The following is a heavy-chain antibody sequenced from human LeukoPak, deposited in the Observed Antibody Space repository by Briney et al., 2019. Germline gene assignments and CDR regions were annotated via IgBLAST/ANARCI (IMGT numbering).Heavy chain of an antibody. CDR3: ARGLTVTNSYYFDY. J-gene: IGHJ4*02. Sequence: GGSLRLSCAASGFTVSSNYMSWVRQAPGKGLEWVSVLYSGGSTYYADSVKGRFTISRDNSKNTLYLQMNSLRAEDTAVYYCARGLTVTNSYYFDYWGQGTLVAVSS. CDR2: LYSGGST. CDR1: GFTVSSNY. V-gene: IGHV3-53*01. D-gene: IGHD4-11*01.